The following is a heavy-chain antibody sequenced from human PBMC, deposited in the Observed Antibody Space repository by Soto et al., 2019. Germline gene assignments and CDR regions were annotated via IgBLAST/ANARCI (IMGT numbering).Heavy chain of an antibody. V-gene: IGHV3-30-3*01. CDR2: ISYDGSNK. CDR3: ARDRIAVAGTNYYYAMDV. J-gene: IGHJ6*02. D-gene: IGHD6-19*01. CDR1: GFTFSSYA. Sequence: QVQLVESGGGVVQPGRSLRLSCAASGFTFSSYAMHWVRQAPGKGLEWVAVISYDGSNKYYADSVKGRFTISRDNSKNTLYLQMNSLRAEDTTVYYCARDRIAVAGTNYYYAMDVWGQGTTVTVSS.